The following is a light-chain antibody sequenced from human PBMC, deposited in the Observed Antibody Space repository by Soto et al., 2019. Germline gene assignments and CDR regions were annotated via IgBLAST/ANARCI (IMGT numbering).Light chain of an antibody. CDR3: QQRSNWPIT. Sequence: IVFIQSPSTLSVSPGERATLSCRASQNISNYLIWYQQKPGQAPRLLIYDVSNRATDIPARFSGSGSGTDFTLTISSLEPEDFAVYYCQQRSNWPITFGQGTRLEI. CDR1: QNISNY. CDR2: DVS. J-gene: IGKJ5*01. V-gene: IGKV3-11*01.